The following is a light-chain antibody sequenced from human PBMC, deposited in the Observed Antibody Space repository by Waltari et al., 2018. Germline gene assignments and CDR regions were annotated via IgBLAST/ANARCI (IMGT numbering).Light chain of an antibody. V-gene: IGKV1-5*03. CDR3: QQYNT. CDR1: QSISTW. Sequence: DIQMTQSPSTLSASVGDRVTITCRASQSISTWLAWYQQKPGKAPKLLIYKASSLESGVPSRFSGSGSGTEFTLTISSLQPDDFATYYCQQYNTFGQGTKLEIK. CDR2: KAS. J-gene: IGKJ2*01.